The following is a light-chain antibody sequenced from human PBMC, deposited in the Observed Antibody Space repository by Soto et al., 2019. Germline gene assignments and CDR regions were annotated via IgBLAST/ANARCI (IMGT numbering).Light chain of an antibody. J-gene: IGLJ1*01. Sequence: QSVLTQPASVSGSPVQSITISCTGTNSDVGGYNYVSWYQQHPGKAPKLMIYEVSNRPSGVSNRFSGTKSGNTASLTISGLQAEDEADYYCSSYTSSSPYVFGTGTKVTV. CDR2: EVS. CDR3: SSYTSSSPYV. V-gene: IGLV2-14*01. CDR1: NSDVGGYNY.